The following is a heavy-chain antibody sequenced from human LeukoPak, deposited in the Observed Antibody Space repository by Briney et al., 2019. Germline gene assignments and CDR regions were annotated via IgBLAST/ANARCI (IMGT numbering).Heavy chain of an antibody. J-gene: IGHJ6*03. CDR3: ARAIFGVVIGYMDV. D-gene: IGHD3-3*01. Sequence: AASVTLSCTASGYTFTSYCISWVRQAPGQGLEWMGWIIAYNGDTNYAQKLQGRVTMTTDTSTRTAYMELRSLRSDDTAVYYCARAIFGVVIGYMDVWGKGTTVTVSS. CDR2: IIAYNGDT. CDR1: GYTFTSYC. V-gene: IGHV1-18*01.